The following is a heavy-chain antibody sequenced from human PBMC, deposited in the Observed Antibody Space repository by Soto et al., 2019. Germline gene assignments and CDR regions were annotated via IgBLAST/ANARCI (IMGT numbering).Heavy chain of an antibody. V-gene: IGHV3-48*02. CDR1: GFTFSSFS. D-gene: IGHD6-19*01. J-gene: IGHJ6*02. Sequence: PGGSLRLSCAASGFTFSSFSMNWVRQAPGKGQEWVSYISSSSSTIYYADSVKGRFTISRDNAKNSLYLQMNSLRDEDTAVYYCAIPIGSYFSGWEEYYYYGMDVWGQGTTVTVSS. CDR2: ISSSSSTI. CDR3: AIPIGSYFSGWEEYYYYGMDV.